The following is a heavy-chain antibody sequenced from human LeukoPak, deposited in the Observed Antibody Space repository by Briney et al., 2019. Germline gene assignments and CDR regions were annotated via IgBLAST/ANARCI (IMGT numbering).Heavy chain of an antibody. CDR3: ARDSSGWALHSFDI. V-gene: IGHV3-7*04. CDR1: GFTFGSYW. J-gene: IGHJ3*02. Sequence: GGSLRLSWVASGFTFGSYWMSWVRQAQGKGLEWVANIRQDRREIYYVDTVKGRFTISRDNAKNSLYLQMNSLRVEDTAWYYCARDSSGWALHSFDIWGQGTLGTVSS. CDR2: IRQDRREI. D-gene: IGHD6-19*01.